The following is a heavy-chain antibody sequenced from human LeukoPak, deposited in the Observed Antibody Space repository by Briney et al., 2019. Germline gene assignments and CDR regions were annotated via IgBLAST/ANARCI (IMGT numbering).Heavy chain of an antibody. Sequence: SETLSLTCTVSGGSISSSSYYWGWIRQPPGKGLEWIGSIYYSGSTYYNPSLKSRVTISVDTSKNQFSLKLSSVTAADTAMYYCARLKSSSGYFFDYWGQGTLVTVSS. D-gene: IGHD3-22*01. V-gene: IGHV4-39*01. CDR2: IYYSGST. CDR3: ARLKSSSGYFFDY. CDR1: GGSISSSSYY. J-gene: IGHJ4*02.